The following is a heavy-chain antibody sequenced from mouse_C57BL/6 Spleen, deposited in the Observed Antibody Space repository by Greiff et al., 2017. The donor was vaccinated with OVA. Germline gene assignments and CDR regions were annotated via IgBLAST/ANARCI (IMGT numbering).Heavy chain of an antibody. V-gene: IGHV5-17*01. D-gene: IGHD1-1*01. Sequence: DVKLVESGGGLVKPGGSLKLSCAASGFTFSDYGTHWVRQAPEKGLEWVAYISSGSSTIYYADTVKGRFTISRDNAKNTLFLQMTSLRSEDTARYYCARRGYGSSYEFDYWGQGTTLTVSS. CDR2: ISSGSSTI. CDR3: ARRGYGSSYEFDY. CDR1: GFTFSDYG. J-gene: IGHJ2*01.